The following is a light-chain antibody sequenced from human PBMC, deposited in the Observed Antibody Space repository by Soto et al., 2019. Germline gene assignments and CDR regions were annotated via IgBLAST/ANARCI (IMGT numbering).Light chain of an antibody. Sequence: EIVLTQSPGTLSLSPGDRATLSCRASQSVSSNFLAWYQQKHGQAPRLLIYGASIRATDIPDRFSGSGCGTDFTLTIRRLEREDFAMYFCHQYGSSPRTFGEGTKVEIK. J-gene: IGKJ1*01. CDR1: QSVSSNF. CDR2: GAS. V-gene: IGKV3-20*01. CDR3: HQYGSSPRT.